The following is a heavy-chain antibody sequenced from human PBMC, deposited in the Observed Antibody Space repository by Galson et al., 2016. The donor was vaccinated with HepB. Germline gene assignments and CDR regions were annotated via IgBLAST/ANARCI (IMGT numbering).Heavy chain of an antibody. J-gene: IGHJ3*02. CDR3: ARAQRSGTYLDAFDI. V-gene: IGHV4-59*01. CDR2: IYYSGST. D-gene: IGHD1-26*01. CDR1: GGSINNYS. Sequence: SETLSLTCTVSGGSINNYSWSWIRQPPGKGLEVIVYIYYSGSTNYNPSLKSRVTISVDTSKNQFSLKLTSVTAADTAVYYCARAQRSGTYLDAFDIWGQGTMVSVSS.